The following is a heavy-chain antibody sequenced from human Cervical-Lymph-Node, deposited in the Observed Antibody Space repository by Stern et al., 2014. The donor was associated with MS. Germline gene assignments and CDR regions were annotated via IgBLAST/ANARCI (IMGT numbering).Heavy chain of an antibody. CDR3: ARDAGGYFYAMDV. V-gene: IGHV1-18*01. CDR2: ISGQNGNT. Sequence: VQLVESGPEVKKPGASVKVSCTASGYTFSRYGIGWGRQAPGQGLECMGWISGQNGNTNYAEKWQDRVTVTTDTSTNTAYMQVRSLTSDDTAVYFCARDAGGYFYAMDVWGQGTTVIVS. CDR1: GYTFSRYG. D-gene: IGHD3-10*01. J-gene: IGHJ6*02.